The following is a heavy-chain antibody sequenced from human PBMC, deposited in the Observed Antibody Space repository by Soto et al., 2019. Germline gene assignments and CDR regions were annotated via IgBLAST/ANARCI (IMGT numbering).Heavy chain of an antibody. J-gene: IGHJ4*02. CDR1: GGCVTIGEDY. Sequence: PSCTLYLSSTVSGGCVTIGEDYWSWIRQSPGKGLEWIGYISNSGSTGYNPSLKTRLSMSVDRSKNQFTLRLTSVTAADTAVYFCATESGSTYGYFDYWGQGTQVTVSS. CDR3: ATESGSTYGYFDY. CDR2: ISNSGST. V-gene: IGHV4-30-4*02. D-gene: IGHD5-18*01.